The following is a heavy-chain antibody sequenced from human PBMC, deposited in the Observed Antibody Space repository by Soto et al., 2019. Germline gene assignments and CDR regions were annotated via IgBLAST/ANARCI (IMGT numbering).Heavy chain of an antibody. CDR1: GGSISRGGYY. Sequence: PSETLSLTCTVSGGSISRGGYYWSWIRQHPGKGLEWIGYIYYSGTAYYNASLKSRLTLSVDTSNNRFSLKLTSVTAADTAVYYCARSFDSSGFNWFDPWGQGTQVTSPQ. J-gene: IGHJ5*02. CDR2: IYYSGTA. D-gene: IGHD3-22*01. V-gene: IGHV4-31*03. CDR3: ARSFDSSGFNWFDP.